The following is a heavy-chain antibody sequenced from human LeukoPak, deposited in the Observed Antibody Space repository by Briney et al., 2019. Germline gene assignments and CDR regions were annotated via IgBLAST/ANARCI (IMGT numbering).Heavy chain of an antibody. CDR3: ARGLVDTAMVN. CDR1: GGSFSGYY. D-gene: IGHD5-18*01. Sequence: PSETLSLTCAVYGGSFSGYYWSWIRQPPGKGLEWIGEINHSGSTNYNPSLKSRVTISVDTSKNQFSLKLNSVTAADTAVYYCARGLVDTAMVNWGQGTLVTVSS. V-gene: IGHV4-34*01. J-gene: IGHJ4*02. CDR2: INHSGST.